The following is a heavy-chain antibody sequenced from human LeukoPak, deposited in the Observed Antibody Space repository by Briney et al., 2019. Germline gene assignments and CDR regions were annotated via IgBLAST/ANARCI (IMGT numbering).Heavy chain of an antibody. V-gene: IGHV3-74*01. CDR3: ARGASGYSYG. Sequence: GGSLRLSCAASGFTFSSYWMHWVRQPPGKGLVWVSRINSDGTSTSYADPVKGRFTISRDNAENTLYLQMNSLRAEDTAVYYCARGASGYSYGWGQGTLVTVSS. CDR1: GFTFSSYW. J-gene: IGHJ4*02. D-gene: IGHD5-18*01. CDR2: INSDGTST.